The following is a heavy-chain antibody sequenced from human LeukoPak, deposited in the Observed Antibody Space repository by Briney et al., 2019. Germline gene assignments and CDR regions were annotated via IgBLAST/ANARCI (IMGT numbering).Heavy chain of an antibody. J-gene: IGHJ4*02. V-gene: IGHV3-7*01. CDR2: IKPGGSEK. Sequence: GGSLRLSCAASGFTFTPYWMTWVRQAPGRGPEWVATIKPGGSEKFYVDSVKGRFSISRDNAKSSLYLQMNSLRAEDTAVYYCTRGGHSGSMFWNNWGQGTLVTVSS. D-gene: IGHD1/OR15-1a*01. CDR3: TRGGHSGSMFWNN. CDR1: GFTFTPYW.